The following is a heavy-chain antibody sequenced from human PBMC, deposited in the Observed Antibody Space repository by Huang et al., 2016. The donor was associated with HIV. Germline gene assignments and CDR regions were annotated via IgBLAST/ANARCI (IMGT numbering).Heavy chain of an antibody. CDR1: GDSLSGFF. J-gene: IGHJ5*02. V-gene: IGHV4-34*01. CDR3: ARGRGTSWSFFDT. D-gene: IGHD2-2*01. CDR2: ITQSGRT. Sequence: QVRLDQWGAGLLKPSETLTLTCAVYGDSLSGFFWSWIRQSPGRGLEWIGEITQSGRTNYNPYLKSRVTIAIDTSKKQFSLKLKSVTAEDTSTYYCARGRGTSWSFFDTWGQGSFVTVSS.